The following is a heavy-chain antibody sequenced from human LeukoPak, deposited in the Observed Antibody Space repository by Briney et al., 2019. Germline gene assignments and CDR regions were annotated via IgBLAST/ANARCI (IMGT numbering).Heavy chain of an antibody. J-gene: IGHJ3*02. CDR1: GGTFSSYA. CDR3: ARGGWQWLRYDAFDI. Sequence: SVKVSCKASGGTFSSYAISWVRQAPGQGLEWMGGIIPVFGTTFYSQTFQGRVTITADGYTNTAYMELRSLRSDDTAVYYCARGGWQWLRYDAFDIWGQGTMVTVSS. CDR2: IIPVFGTT. D-gene: IGHD6-19*01. V-gene: IGHV1-69*13.